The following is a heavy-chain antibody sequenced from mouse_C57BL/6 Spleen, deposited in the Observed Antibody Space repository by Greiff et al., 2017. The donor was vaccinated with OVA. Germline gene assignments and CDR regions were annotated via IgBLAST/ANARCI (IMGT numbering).Heavy chain of an antibody. J-gene: IGHJ1*03. CDR3: AGFYYYGSSHWYFDF. CDR2: IRLKSDNYAT. D-gene: IGHD1-1*01. CDR1: GFTFSNYW. V-gene: IGHV6-3*01. Sequence: EVQLLESGGGLVQPGGSMKLSCVASGFTFSNYWMNWVRQSPEKGLEWVAQIRLKSDNYATHYAESVKGRFTISRDDSKSSVYLQMNNLRAEDTGIYYCAGFYYYGSSHWYFDFWGTGTTVTVSS.